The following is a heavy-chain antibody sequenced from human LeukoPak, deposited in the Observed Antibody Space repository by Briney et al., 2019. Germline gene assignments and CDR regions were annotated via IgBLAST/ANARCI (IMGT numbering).Heavy chain of an antibody. J-gene: IGHJ4*02. CDR3: AKDRIAAAGTGYFDY. V-gene: IGHV3-23*01. Sequence: GGSLRLSCAASGFTFSSYGMSWVRQAPGKGLEWVSAISGSGGSTYYADSVKGRFTISRDNSKNTLYLQMNSLRAEDTAVYYCAKDRIAAAGTGYFDYWGQGTLVTVSS. CDR2: ISGSGGST. D-gene: IGHD6-13*01. CDR1: GFTFSSYG.